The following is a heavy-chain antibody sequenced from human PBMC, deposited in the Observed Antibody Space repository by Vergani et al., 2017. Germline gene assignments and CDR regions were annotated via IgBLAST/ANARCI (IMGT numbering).Heavy chain of an antibody. CDR3: ARYYKVATIAGPNHYYYGLDV. V-gene: IGHV1-2*02. D-gene: IGHD5-12*01. J-gene: IGHJ6*02. Sequence: QVQLVQSGAEVKKPGASVKVSCKASGYTFTGYYIHWVRQAPGQGLEWMGWINPNSGGTNYAQKFQGRVTMTRDTSISTVYMELSRLISDDTAVYYCARYYKVATIAGPNHYYYGLDVWGQGTTVTVSS. CDR2: INPNSGGT. CDR1: GYTFTGYY.